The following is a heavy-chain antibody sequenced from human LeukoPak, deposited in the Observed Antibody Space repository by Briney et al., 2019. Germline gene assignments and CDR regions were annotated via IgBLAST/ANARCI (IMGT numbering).Heavy chain of an antibody. CDR3: ARDASMINFDY. CDR1: GYTFTVYS. Sequence: ASVKVSCKASGYTFTVYSINWVRQAPGQGLEWMGWITTSTGKPTYAQGFTGRFVFSLDTSVSTTYLHINSLKAEDTAVYYCARDASMINFDYWGQGSLVTVSS. V-gene: IGHV7-4-1*02. CDR2: ITTSTGKP. D-gene: IGHD3-16*01. J-gene: IGHJ4*02.